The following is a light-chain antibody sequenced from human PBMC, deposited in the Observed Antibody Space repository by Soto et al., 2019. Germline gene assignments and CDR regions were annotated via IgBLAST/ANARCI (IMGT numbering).Light chain of an antibody. CDR2: VAS. CDR3: QQYSNWPLT. Sequence: ERVMMQVPATLSVSPGERATLSCRASQSVNSNLAWYQQKPGQAPRLLIYVASTRATGIPARFSGSGSGTEFTLTISSLQSEDFAVYYCQQYSNWPLTFGGGTKVDIK. V-gene: IGKV3D-15*01. CDR1: QSVNSN. J-gene: IGKJ4*01.